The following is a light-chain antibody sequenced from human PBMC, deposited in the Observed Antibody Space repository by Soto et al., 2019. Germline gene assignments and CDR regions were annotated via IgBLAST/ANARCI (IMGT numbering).Light chain of an antibody. CDR1: TSNIGAGYD. J-gene: IGLJ2*01. CDR3: QSYDNSLSGWL. V-gene: IGLV1-40*01. CDR2: ANN. Sequence: QPVLTQPPSVSGAPGQRVTISCTGSTSNIGAGYDVHWYQQVPGTTPKLLIYANNNRPSGVPDRFSGSKSGTSASLVITGLQADDEADYYCQSYDNSLSGWLFGGGTKLTVL.